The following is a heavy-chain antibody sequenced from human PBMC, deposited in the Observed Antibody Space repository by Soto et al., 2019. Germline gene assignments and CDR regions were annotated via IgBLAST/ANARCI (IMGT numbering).Heavy chain of an antibody. D-gene: IGHD3-22*01. CDR3: ARNYYDSSAHYPYYFDY. CDR2: IYSGGST. CDR1: GFTVSSNY. Sequence: PGGSLILSCAASGFTVSSNYMSWVRQAPGKGLEWVSVIYSGGSTYYADSVKGRFTISRDNSKNTLYLQMNSLRAEDTAVYYCARNYYDSSAHYPYYFDYWGQGTLVTVSS. V-gene: IGHV3-53*01. J-gene: IGHJ4*02.